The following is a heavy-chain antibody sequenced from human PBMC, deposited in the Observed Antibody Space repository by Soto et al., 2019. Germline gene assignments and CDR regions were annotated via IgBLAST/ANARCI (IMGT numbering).Heavy chain of an antibody. CDR3: ARSITGTVSYYYGMDV. CDR1: GYTFSSYG. D-gene: IGHD1-20*01. J-gene: IGHJ6*02. V-gene: IGHV1-69*13. Sequence: ASVKVSCKASGYTFSSYGINWVRQAPGQGLEWMGGIIPIFGTADYAQKFQGRLTITADESTSTAYMELSSLRSEDTAVYYCARSITGTVSYYYGMDVWGQGTTVTVSS. CDR2: IIPIFGTA.